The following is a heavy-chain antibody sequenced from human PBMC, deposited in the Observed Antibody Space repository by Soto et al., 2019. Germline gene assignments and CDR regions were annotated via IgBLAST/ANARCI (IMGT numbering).Heavy chain of an antibody. CDR3: ARELAAAAYYYGMDV. V-gene: IGHV3-30-3*01. D-gene: IGHD6-13*01. Sequence: GGSLRLSCAASGFTFSSYAMHWVRQAPGKGLEWVAVISYDGSNKYYADSVKGRFTISRDNSKNTLYLQMNSLRAEDTAVYYCARELAAAAYYYGMDVWGQGTTVTVSS. CDR1: GFTFSSYA. CDR2: ISYDGSNK. J-gene: IGHJ6*02.